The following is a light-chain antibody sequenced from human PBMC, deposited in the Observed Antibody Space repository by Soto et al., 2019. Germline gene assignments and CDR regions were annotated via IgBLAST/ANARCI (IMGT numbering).Light chain of an antibody. V-gene: IGKV1-27*01. CDR2: AAS. CDR1: QAISNS. Sequence: DIKMTQSPATLSASLGDRVAITCRASQAISNSLAWYQQKPGNHPPLLIYAASTLQSGVPSRFSGSGSGPDFTLTISSLQPEDVATYYCQKYDHAPLTFGGGTKVAI. J-gene: IGKJ4*01. CDR3: QKYDHAPLT.